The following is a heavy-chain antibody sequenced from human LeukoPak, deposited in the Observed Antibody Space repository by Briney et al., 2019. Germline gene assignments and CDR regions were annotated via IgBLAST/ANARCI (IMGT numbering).Heavy chain of an antibody. D-gene: IGHD3-10*01. J-gene: IGHJ4*02. CDR3: ARGPHDGSGSQTIPFDY. Sequence: SEALSLTCTVSGGSISSSSYYWSWIRQPPGKGLEWIGEINHSGSTNYNPSLKSRVTISVDTSKNQFSLKLSSVTAADTAVYYCARGPHDGSGSQTIPFDYWGQGTLVTVSS. CDR1: GGSISSSSYY. V-gene: IGHV4-39*07. CDR2: INHSGST.